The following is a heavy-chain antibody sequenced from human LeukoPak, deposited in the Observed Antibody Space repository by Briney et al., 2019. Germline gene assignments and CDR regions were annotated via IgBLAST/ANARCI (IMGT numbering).Heavy chain of an antibody. D-gene: IGHD1-7*01. CDR1: GFTFRSYW. Sequence: GGSLRLSCAASGFTFRSYWMHWVRQAPGKGLVWVSRINGDGSSTSYADSVKGRFTISRDNAKNTLYLQMTSLRAEDTAVYYCAGGELLLDYWGQGTLVTVSS. CDR2: INGDGSST. J-gene: IGHJ4*02. V-gene: IGHV3-74*01. CDR3: AGGELLLDY.